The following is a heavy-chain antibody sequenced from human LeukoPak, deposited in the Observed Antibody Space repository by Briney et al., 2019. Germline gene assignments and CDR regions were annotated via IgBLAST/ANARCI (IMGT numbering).Heavy chain of an antibody. D-gene: IGHD5-18*01. V-gene: IGHV1-69*01. CDR1: GGTFSSYA. J-gene: IGHJ3*02. CDR3: ATEYSYAFDI. Sequence: SVKVSCKASGGTFSSYAISWVRQAPGQGLEWMGGIIPIFGTANYAQKFQGRVTITADESTSTAYMELSSLRAEDTAVYYCATEYSYAFDIWGQGTMVTVSS. CDR2: IIPIFGTA.